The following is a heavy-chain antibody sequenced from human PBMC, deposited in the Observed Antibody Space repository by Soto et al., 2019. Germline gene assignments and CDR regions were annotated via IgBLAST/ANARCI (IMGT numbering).Heavy chain of an antibody. J-gene: IGHJ4*02. V-gene: IGHV3-23*01. CDR3: AKVPYYDILYQFDY. CDR2: ISGSGGST. Sequence: EVPLLESGGGLVQPGGSLRLSCAASGFTFSSYAMSWVRQAPGKGLEWVSAISGSGGSTYYADSVKGRFTISRDNSKNTRYLQMSSLRAEDTAVYYCAKVPYYDILYQFDYWGQGTLVTVSS. CDR1: GFTFSSYA. D-gene: IGHD3-9*01.